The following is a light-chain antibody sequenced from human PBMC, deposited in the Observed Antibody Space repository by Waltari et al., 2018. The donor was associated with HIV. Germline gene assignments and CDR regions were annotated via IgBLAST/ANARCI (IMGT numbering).Light chain of an antibody. Sequence: SYELTQPPSVSVSPGQTARITCSGDALPNQKCYLYQQKPGQAPVLVIYKDSEKSSGIPERFSGSSSGTTVTLTISAVQAEDEADYYCQSTDSSGTYVVFGGGTKLTVL. CDR2: KDS. J-gene: IGLJ2*01. V-gene: IGLV3-25*03. CDR3: QSTDSSGTYVV. CDR1: ALPNQK.